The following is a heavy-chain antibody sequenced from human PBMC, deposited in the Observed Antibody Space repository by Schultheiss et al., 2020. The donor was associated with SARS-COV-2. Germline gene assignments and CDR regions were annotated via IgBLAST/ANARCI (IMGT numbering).Heavy chain of an antibody. CDR3: ARHFLGRYALDV. CDR2: ISGSGGST. V-gene: IGHV3-23*01. CDR1: GFTFSSYA. J-gene: IGHJ6*02. Sequence: GESLKISCAASGFTFSSYAMSWVRQAPGKGLEWVSAISGSGGSTYYADSVKGRFTISRDNAKNSLYLQMNSLRAEDTAVYYCARHFLGRYALDVWGQGTTVTGSS. D-gene: IGHD3-3*01.